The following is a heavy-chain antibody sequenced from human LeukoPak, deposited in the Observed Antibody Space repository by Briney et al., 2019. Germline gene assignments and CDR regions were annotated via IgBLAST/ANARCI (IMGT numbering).Heavy chain of an antibody. CDR1: GFTFDDYA. J-gene: IGHJ6*03. CDR2: ISWNTNNI. D-gene: IGHD2-15*01. V-gene: IGHV3-9*01. CDR3: AKGGWVLGAAPTPDYYNYMHV. Sequence: PGRSLRLSCIASGFTFDDYAMHWVRQAPGQGLEWVSTISWNTNNIAYADSVKGRFTISRDNARNSVFLQMGSLRAEDTALYYCAKGGWVLGAAPTPDYYNYMHVWGKGTTVTVSS.